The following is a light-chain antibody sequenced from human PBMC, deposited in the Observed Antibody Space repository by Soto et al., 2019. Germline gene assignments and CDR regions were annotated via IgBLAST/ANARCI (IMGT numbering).Light chain of an antibody. CDR2: KND. V-gene: IGLV1-47*01. Sequence: QSVLTQPPSASGTPGQSVTISCSGRICNIGSNYVHWYQQLPATAPKLLIYKNDQRPSGVPDRISGSKSGTSASLAISGLRSEDEADYYCSTWDDGLSGVLFGGGTK. CDR1: ICNIGSNY. CDR3: STWDDGLSGVL. J-gene: IGLJ2*01.